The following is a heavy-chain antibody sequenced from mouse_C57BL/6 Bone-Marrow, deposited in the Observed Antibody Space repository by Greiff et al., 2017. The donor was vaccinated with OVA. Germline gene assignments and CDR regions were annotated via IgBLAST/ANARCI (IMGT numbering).Heavy chain of an antibody. Sequence: VQLQQSGAELVRPGASVKLSCTASGFNIKDDYMHWVKQRPEQDLEWIGWIDPENGDTEYASKFQGKATITADTSSNTAYLQLSSLTSEDTAVYYCTTPYAMDYWGQGTSVTVSS. V-gene: IGHV14-4*01. CDR2: IDPENGDT. CDR3: TTPYAMDY. J-gene: IGHJ4*01. CDR1: GFNIKDDY.